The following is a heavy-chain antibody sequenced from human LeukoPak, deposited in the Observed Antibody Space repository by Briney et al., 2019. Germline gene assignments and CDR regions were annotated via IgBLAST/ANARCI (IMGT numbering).Heavy chain of an antibody. D-gene: IGHD3-22*01. CDR3: ARDSGYWLH. J-gene: IGHJ4*02. Sequence: SETLPLTCSVSGDSLSSGGHYWGWIRQFPGKRLEWTGNIFFTGETSYNPTLKSRPTMSVDTSKNQFSLNLYSVTAADTAVYYCARDSGYWLHGGQGTLVTLSS. V-gene: IGHV4-39*07. CDR2: IFFTGET. CDR1: GDSLSSGGHY.